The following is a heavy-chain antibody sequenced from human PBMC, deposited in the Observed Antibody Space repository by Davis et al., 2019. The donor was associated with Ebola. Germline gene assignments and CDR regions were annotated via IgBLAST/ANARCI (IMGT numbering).Heavy chain of an antibody. Sequence: ASVKVSCKASGYTFKNSAISWVRQAPGQGLEWMGWISAYNGNTAYAQILQGRVTMTTDTSTGTAYMELRSLRSDDTAVYYCVRSNSWYGDYWGRGTLVTVSS. D-gene: IGHD6-13*01. CDR1: GYTFKNSA. J-gene: IGHJ4*02. CDR3: VRSNSWYGDY. V-gene: IGHV1-18*01. CDR2: ISAYNGNT.